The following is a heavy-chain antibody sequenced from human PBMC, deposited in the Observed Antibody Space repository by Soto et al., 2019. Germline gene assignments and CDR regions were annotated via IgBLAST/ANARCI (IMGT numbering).Heavy chain of an antibody. J-gene: IGHJ6*02. D-gene: IGHD6-6*01. V-gene: IGHV4-34*01. CDR1: GGSFSGYY. CDR2: INHSGST. CDR3: ASYEYRSSLYGMDV. Sequence: SETLSLTCAVYGGSFSGYYWSWIRQPPGKGLEWIGEINHSGSTNYNPSLKSRVTISVDTSKNQFSLKLGSVTAADTAVYYCASYEYRSSLYGMDVWGQGTTVTVSS.